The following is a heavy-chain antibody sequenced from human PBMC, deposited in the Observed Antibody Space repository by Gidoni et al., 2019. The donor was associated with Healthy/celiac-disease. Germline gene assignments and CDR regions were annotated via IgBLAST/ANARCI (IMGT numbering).Heavy chain of an antibody. Sequence: EVQLLESGGGLVQPGGSLRLSCAASGFTFSSYAMSWVRQAPGKGLEWVSAISGSGDSTYYADSVKGRFTISRDNSKNTLYLQMNSLRAEDTAVYYCAKVFPVTTNWARYFDYWGQGTLVTVSS. V-gene: IGHV3-23*01. D-gene: IGHD4-17*01. CDR2: ISGSGDST. CDR3: AKVFPVTTNWARYFDY. CDR1: GFTFSSYA. J-gene: IGHJ4*02.